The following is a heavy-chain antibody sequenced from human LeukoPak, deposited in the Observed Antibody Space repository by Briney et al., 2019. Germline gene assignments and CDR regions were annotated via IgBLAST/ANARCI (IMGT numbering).Heavy chain of an antibody. D-gene: IGHD4-17*01. V-gene: IGHV3-9*01. CDR2: ISWNSGSI. CDR1: GFTFDDYA. CDR3: AKAYDYGDYSFDY. J-gene: IGHJ4*02. Sequence: GRSLRLSCAASGFTFDDYAMHWVRQAPGKGLEWVSGISWNSGSIGYADSVKGRFTISRDNAKNSLYLQMNSLRAEDTALYYCAKAYDYGDYSFDYWGQGTLVTVSS.